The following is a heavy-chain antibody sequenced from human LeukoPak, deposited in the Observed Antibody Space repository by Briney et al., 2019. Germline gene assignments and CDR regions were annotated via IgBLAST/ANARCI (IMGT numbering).Heavy chain of an antibody. Sequence: GGSLRLSCAASGFTFSSYSMNWVRQAPGKGLEWVSSISSSSRYIYYADSVKGRFTISRDNAKNSLYLQMNSLRAEDTAVYYCAKATYSSSWSTFDYWGQGTLVTVSS. V-gene: IGHV3-21*01. CDR2: ISSSSRYI. CDR3: AKATYSSSWSTFDY. D-gene: IGHD6-13*01. CDR1: GFTFSSYS. J-gene: IGHJ4*02.